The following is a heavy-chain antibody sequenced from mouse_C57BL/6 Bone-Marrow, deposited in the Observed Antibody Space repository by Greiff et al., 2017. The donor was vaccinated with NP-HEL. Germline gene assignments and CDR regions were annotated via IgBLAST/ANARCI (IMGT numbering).Heavy chain of an antibody. Sequence: VKLMESGPGLVQPSQSLSITCTVSGFSLTSYGVHWVRQSPGKGLEWLGVIWSGGSTDYNAAFISRLSISKDNSKSQVFFKMNSLQADDTAIYYCARKVYPYWYFDVWGTGTTVTVSS. CDR3: ARKVYPYWYFDV. V-gene: IGHV2-2*01. CDR2: IWSGGST. J-gene: IGHJ1*03. D-gene: IGHD2-3*01. CDR1: GFSLTSYG.